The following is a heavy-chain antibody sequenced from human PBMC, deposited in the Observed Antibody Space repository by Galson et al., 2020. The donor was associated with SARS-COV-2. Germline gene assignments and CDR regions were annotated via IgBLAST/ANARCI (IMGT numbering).Heavy chain of an antibody. CDR3: ARDSQGGKDYNYLLF. CDR1: GYTFTSYY. J-gene: IGHJ4*02. Sequence: ASVKVSCKASGYTFTSYYIHWVRQAPGQGLEWMGIINPRGGGTTYAQKFQGRVTMTRDTSTSTVYMELSSLRSEDTAVYYCARDSQGGKDYNYLLFWGQGALVTVSS. CDR2: INPRGGGT. D-gene: IGHD4-4*01. V-gene: IGHV1-46*01.